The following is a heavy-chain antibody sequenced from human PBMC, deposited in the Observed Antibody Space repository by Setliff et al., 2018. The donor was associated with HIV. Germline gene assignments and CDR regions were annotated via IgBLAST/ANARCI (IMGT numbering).Heavy chain of an antibody. D-gene: IGHD3-9*01. Sequence: ASVKVSCKASGYSFTDHYMHWVRQAPGQGLEWMGWINPRSGGTNYAQKFQGTVTMTRDTSINTAYMEMSRLRSDDTAVYYCARVPSDYNVLTGFGDFDYWGHGTLVTVSS. CDR3: ARVPSDYNVLTGFGDFDY. V-gene: IGHV1-2*02. CDR2: INPRSGGT. J-gene: IGHJ4*01. CDR1: GYSFTDHY.